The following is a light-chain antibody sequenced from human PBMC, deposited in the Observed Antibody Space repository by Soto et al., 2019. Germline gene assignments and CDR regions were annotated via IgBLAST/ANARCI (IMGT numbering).Light chain of an antibody. CDR1: FNDVGGYNY. CDR3: SSYVGNNNLV. Sequence: QSVLTQPPSASGSPGQSVTISCTGTFNDVGGYNYVSWYQQHPGKAPKVIIYEVYKRPSGVPDGFSGSKSGKTASLTVSGLQADDEADYYCSSYVGNNNLVFGGGTKLTVL. CDR2: EVY. J-gene: IGLJ3*02. V-gene: IGLV2-8*01.